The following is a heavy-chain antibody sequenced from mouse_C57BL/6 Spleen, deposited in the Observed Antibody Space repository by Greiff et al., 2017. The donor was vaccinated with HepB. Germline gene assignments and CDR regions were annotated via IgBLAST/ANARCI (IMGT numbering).Heavy chain of an antibody. Sequence: EVQVVESGGDLVKPGGSLKLSCAASGFTFSSYGMSWVRQTPDKRLEWVATISSGGSYTYYPDSGKGRFTISRDNAKNTLYLQMSSLKSEDTAMYYCARPYYYGSSDYAMDYWGQGTSVTVSS. J-gene: IGHJ4*01. D-gene: IGHD1-1*01. CDR1: GFTFSSYG. CDR2: ISSGGSYT. V-gene: IGHV5-6*01. CDR3: ARPYYYGSSDYAMDY.